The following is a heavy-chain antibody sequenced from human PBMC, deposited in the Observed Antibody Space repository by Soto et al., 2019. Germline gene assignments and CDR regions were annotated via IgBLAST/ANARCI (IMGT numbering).Heavy chain of an antibody. V-gene: IGHV4-59*01. Sequence: PSGTLSLTCTVSGGSISSYYWSWIRQPPGKGLEWIGYIYYSGSTNYNPSLKSRVTISVDTSKNQFSLKLSSVTAADTAVYYCASSYDYGDSNWFDPWGQGTLVTVSS. D-gene: IGHD4-17*01. J-gene: IGHJ5*02. CDR1: GGSISSYY. CDR3: ASSYDYGDSNWFDP. CDR2: IYYSGST.